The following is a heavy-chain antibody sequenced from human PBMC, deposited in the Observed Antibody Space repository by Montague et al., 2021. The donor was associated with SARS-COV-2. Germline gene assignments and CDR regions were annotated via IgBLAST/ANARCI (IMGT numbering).Heavy chain of an antibody. J-gene: IGHJ4*01. Sequence: SETLSLTCSVSGDSLNKNPYYWGWIRQPPGKGLEWIGRVWYSGFTSSNPSLGSRVAVSIDTSTNQFSVELRSVAANDTAVYYCARHVGSYNSGLQYWGRGSLVTVAS. CDR1: GDSLNKNPYY. V-gene: IGHV4-39*01. CDR3: ARHVGSYNSGLQY. CDR2: VWYSGFT. D-gene: IGHD1-20*01.